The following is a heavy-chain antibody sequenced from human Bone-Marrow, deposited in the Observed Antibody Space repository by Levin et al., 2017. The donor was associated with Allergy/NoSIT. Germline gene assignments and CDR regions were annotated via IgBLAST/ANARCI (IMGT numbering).Heavy chain of an antibody. CDR2: ISAPGSST. J-gene: IGHJ2*01. CDR3: AKVLRNWYFDL. CDR1: GFTFSSYA. V-gene: IGHV3-23*01. D-gene: IGHD1-26*01. Sequence: GESLKISCAASGFTFSSYAMNWVRQAPGKGLEWVSSISAPGSSTYYVESVKGRFTISRDNSKNTLYLQMNGLRAEDTAVYYCAKVLRNWYFDLWGRAALVTVSS.